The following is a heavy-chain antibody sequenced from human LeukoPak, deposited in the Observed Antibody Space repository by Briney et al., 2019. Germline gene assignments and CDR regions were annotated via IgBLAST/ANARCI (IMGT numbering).Heavy chain of an antibody. CDR3: ARESQPWIQLWLSY. CDR1: GYTFTSYG. Sequence: ASVKVSCKASGYTFTSYGISWVRQAPGQRLEWMGWINAGNGNTKYSQKFQGRVTITRDTSASTAYMELSSLRSDDTAVYYCARESQPWIQLWLSYWGQGTLVTVSS. CDR2: INAGNGNT. V-gene: IGHV1-18*01. D-gene: IGHD5-18*01. J-gene: IGHJ4*02.